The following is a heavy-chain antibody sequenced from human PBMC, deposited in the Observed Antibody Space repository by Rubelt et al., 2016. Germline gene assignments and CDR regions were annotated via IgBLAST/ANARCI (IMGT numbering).Heavy chain of an antibody. V-gene: IGHV3-23*01. CDR3: AKAIASLIRRGIDH. J-gene: IGHJ4*02. CDR2: ISGTGDDS. D-gene: IGHD3-10*01. Sequence: GQGLEWVSSISGTGDDSYYADSVRGPLTISRDNSKSTLYLQMSSLRAEDTAVYYCAKAIASLIRRGIDHWGQGTMVAVSS.